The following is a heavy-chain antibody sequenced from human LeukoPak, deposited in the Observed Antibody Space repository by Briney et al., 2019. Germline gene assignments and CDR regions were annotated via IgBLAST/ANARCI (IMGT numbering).Heavy chain of an antibody. CDR1: GGSISSYY. Sequence: SETLSLTCTVSGGSISSYYWSWIRQPPGKGLEWIGYIYYRGSTNYNPSLKSRVTISVDTSKNQFSLKLSSVTAADTAVYYCARVKFSVVTATTLFDYWGQGTLVTVSS. CDR3: ARVKFSVVTATTLFDY. V-gene: IGHV4-59*01. J-gene: IGHJ4*02. CDR2: IYYRGST. D-gene: IGHD2-21*02.